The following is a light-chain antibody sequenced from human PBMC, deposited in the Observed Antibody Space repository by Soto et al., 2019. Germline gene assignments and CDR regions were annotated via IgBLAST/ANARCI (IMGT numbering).Light chain of an antibody. CDR1: QSISSN. J-gene: IGKJ1*01. V-gene: IGKV3-15*01. CDR2: GAS. Sequence: EIVMTQSPATLSASPGERVTLSCRASQSISSNLAWYQQKPGQTPRLLIYGASTRSTGFPASFSGGGSWTAFALTISSLQSEDFPVYYCQQYNNWPPWTFGQGTKVEIK. CDR3: QQYNNWPPWT.